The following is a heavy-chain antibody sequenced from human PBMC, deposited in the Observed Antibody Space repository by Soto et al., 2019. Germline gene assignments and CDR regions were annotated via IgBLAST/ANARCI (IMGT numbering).Heavy chain of an antibody. CDR3: ARGRQQLNWFDP. CDR2: INAGNGNT. J-gene: IGHJ5*02. V-gene: IGHV1-3*05. D-gene: IGHD6-13*01. CDR1: GYTFTSYA. Sequence: QVQLVQSGAEEKKPGASVKVSCKASGYTFTSYAMHWVRQAPGQRLEWMGWINAGNGNTKYSQKFQGRVTITRDTSADNAYMELSSLSSEDTAVYYCARGRQQLNWFDPWGQGTLVTVSS.